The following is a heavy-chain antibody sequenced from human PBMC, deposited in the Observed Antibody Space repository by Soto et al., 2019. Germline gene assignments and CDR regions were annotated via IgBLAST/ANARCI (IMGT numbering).Heavy chain of an antibody. CDR2: IYYSGST. D-gene: IGHD2-2*01. V-gene: IGHV4-59*08. J-gene: IGHJ5*02. CDR3: TRQSCSSTSCYSWVSWFDP. CDR1: GGSISSYY. Sequence: SETLSLTCTVTGGSISSYYWSWIRQPPGKGLEWVGHIYYSGSTNYNPSLKSRVTISVDTSKNQFSLKLSSVTAADTAVYYCTRQSCSSTSCYSWVSWFDPWGQGTLVTVS.